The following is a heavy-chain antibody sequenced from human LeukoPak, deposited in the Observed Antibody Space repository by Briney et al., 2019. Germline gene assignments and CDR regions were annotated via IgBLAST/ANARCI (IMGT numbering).Heavy chain of an antibody. Sequence: SSETLSLTCTVSGGSMSGFFWTWIRQPPGRELEWIGSIYYSGSSTKYNPSLKSRVTISVDTSKSQFSLNLNSATAADTAVYYCARTSRHFYGSGTNLTPWPAGMDVWGQGTTVTASS. V-gene: IGHV4-59*01. CDR1: GGSMSGFF. CDR2: IYYSGSST. CDR3: ARTSRHFYGSGTNLTPWPAGMDV. D-gene: IGHD3-10*01. J-gene: IGHJ6*02.